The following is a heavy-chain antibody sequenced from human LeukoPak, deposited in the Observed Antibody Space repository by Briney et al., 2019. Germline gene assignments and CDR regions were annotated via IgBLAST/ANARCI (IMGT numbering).Heavy chain of an antibody. V-gene: IGHV4-34*01. D-gene: IGHD3-16*01. J-gene: IGHJ3*02. CDR3: ARERGREIADSHAFDI. CDR1: GGSISSYY. CDR2: INHSGST. Sequence: SETLSLTCTVSGGSISSYYWSWIRQPPGKGLEWIGEINHSGSTNYNPSLKSRVTISVDTSKNQFSLELSSVTAADTAVYYCARERGREIADSHAFDIWGQGTMVTVSS.